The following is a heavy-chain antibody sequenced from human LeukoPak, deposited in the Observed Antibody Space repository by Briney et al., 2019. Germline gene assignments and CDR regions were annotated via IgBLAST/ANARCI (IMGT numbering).Heavy chain of an antibody. CDR1: GYTFSTYD. Sequence: GASVKVFCKAAGYTFSTYDINWVRQATGQGLEWMGWMNPNSGNTGYAQKFQGRVSITRNNSISTAYMELSSLRSEDTAVYYCARSSSSPDNWFDPWGQGTLVTVSS. CDR2: MNPNSGNT. CDR3: ARSSSSPDNWFDP. D-gene: IGHD6-6*01. J-gene: IGHJ5*02. V-gene: IGHV1-8*03.